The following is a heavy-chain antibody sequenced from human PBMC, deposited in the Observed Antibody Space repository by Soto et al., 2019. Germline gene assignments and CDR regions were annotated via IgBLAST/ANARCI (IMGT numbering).Heavy chain of an antibody. V-gene: IGHV3-23*01. CDR1: GFTFSNYV. CDR3: AKNPPIRYSYGSWYFDL. CDR2: ISGTGANT. J-gene: IGHJ2*01. D-gene: IGHD5-18*01. Sequence: GGSLRLSCAASGFTFSNYVMNWVRQAPGKGLEWVSGISGTGANTYYADSVKGRFTISRDNSRDTLYVQMNSLRAEDTAVYYCAKNPPIRYSYGSWYFDLWGRGTLVTVSS.